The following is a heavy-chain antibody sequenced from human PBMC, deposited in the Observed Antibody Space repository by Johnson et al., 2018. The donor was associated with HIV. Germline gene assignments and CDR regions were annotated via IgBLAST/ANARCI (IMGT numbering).Heavy chain of an antibody. CDR3: ARRSAIKDAFDI. Sequence: QVQLVESGGGLVQPVGSLRLSCAASGFTVSSNYMSWIRQAPGKGLEWVSYISSSGSTIYYADSVKGRFTISRDNAKNSLYLQMNSLRAEDTAVYYCARRSAIKDAFDIWGQGTMVTVSS. J-gene: IGHJ3*02. D-gene: IGHD2-2*01. CDR1: GFTVSSNY. V-gene: IGHV3-11*01. CDR2: ISSSGSTI.